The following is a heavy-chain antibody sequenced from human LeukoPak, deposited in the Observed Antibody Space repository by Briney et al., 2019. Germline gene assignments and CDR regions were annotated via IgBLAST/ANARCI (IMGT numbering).Heavy chain of an antibody. CDR2: ISYDGSNK. CDR3: AKDWSIGAEYFQH. CDR1: GFTFSGYG. Sequence: GRSLRLSCAASGFTFSGYGMHWVRQAPGKGLEWVAVISYDGSNKYYADSVKGRFTISRDNSKNTLYLQMNSLRAEDTAVYYCAKDWSIGAEYFQHWGQGTLVTVSS. V-gene: IGHV3-30*18. D-gene: IGHD3-22*01. J-gene: IGHJ1*01.